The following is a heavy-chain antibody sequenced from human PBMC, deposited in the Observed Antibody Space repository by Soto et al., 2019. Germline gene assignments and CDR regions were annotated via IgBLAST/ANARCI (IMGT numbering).Heavy chain of an antibody. V-gene: IGHV3-48*03. Sequence: EVQLVESGGGLVQPGGSLRLSCAASGFTFSSYEMNWVRQAPGKGLEWVSFITSSGSTIYYADSVKGRFTISRDNAKNSLFLQMNSLRAEDTAVYYCARESYYDSRGSHFYYGLDVWGQGTTVTVSS. J-gene: IGHJ6*02. CDR3: ARESYYDSRGSHFYYGLDV. CDR2: ITSSGSTI. D-gene: IGHD3-22*01. CDR1: GFTFSSYE.